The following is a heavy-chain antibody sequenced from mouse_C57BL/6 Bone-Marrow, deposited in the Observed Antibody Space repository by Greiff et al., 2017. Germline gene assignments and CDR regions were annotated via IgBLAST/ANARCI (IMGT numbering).Heavy chain of an antibody. CDR3: ARSAVVASPFAY. CDR2: INPSSGYT. D-gene: IGHD1-1*01. V-gene: IGHV1-7*01. Sequence: VQLQQSGAELAKPGASVKLSCKASGYTFTSYWMHWVKQRPGQGLEWSGYINPSSGYTKYNQKFEDKATLTADKSSSTAYMQLSSLTYEDTAVYYCARSAVVASPFAYWGQGTLVTVSA. CDR1: GYTFTSYW. J-gene: IGHJ3*01.